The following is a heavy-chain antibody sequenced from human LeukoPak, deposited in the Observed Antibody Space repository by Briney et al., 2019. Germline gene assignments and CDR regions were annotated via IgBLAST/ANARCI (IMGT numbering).Heavy chain of an antibody. CDR2: ISAYNGNT. CDR3: ARYFAGVSGSYPPPLYYYYGMDV. J-gene: IGHJ6*02. CDR1: GYTFTSYG. Sequence: ASVKVTCKASGYTFTSYGISWVRQAPGQGLEWMGWISAYNGNTNYAQKLQGRVTMTTDTSTSTAYMELRSLRSDDTAVYYCARYFAGVSGSYPPPLYYYYGMDVWGQGTTVTVSS. D-gene: IGHD1-26*01. V-gene: IGHV1-18*01.